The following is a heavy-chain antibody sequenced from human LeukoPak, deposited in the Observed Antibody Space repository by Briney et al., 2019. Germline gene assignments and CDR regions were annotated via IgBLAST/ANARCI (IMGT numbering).Heavy chain of an antibody. D-gene: IGHD2-2*01. CDR3: AKEYCSSTSCLSYYYYYYGMDV. Sequence: GGSLRLSCAPSGFTFSSYGMHWVRQAPGKGLEWVAVISYDGSNKYYADSVKGRFTISRDNSKNTLYLQMNSLRAEDTAVYYCAKEYCSSTSCLSYYYYYYGMDVWGQGTTVTVSS. CDR2: ISYDGSNK. CDR1: GFTFSSYG. J-gene: IGHJ6*02. V-gene: IGHV3-30*18.